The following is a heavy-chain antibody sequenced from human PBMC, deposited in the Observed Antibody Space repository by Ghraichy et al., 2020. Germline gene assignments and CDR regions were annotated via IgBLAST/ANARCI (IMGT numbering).Heavy chain of an antibody. CDR2: INHSGST. CDR1: GGSFSGYY. J-gene: IGHJ4*02. CDR3: ARLHRLRYCSSTSCPDDY. V-gene: IGHV4-34*01. D-gene: IGHD2-2*01. Sequence: SQTLSLTCAVYGGSFSGYYWSWIRQPPGKGLEWIGEINHSGSTNYNPSLKSRVTISVDTSKNQFSLKLSSVTAADTAVYYCARLHRLRYCSSTSCPDDYWGQGTLVTVSS.